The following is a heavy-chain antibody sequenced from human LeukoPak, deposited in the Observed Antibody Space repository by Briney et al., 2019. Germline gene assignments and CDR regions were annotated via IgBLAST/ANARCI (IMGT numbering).Heavy chain of an antibody. Sequence: SETLSLTCTASGGSISSHYWSWIRQPPGKGLEWIGYIYYSGSTNYNPSLKSRVTISVDTSKNQFSLKLSSVTAADTAVYYCARGNYDILTGFDYWGQGTLVTVSS. D-gene: IGHD3-9*01. V-gene: IGHV4-59*11. CDR1: GGSISSHY. J-gene: IGHJ4*02. CDR3: ARGNYDILTGFDY. CDR2: IYYSGST.